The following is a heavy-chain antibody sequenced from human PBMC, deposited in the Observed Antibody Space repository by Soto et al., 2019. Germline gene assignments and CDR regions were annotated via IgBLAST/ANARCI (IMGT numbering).Heavy chain of an antibody. CDR1: GGSFSGYY. J-gene: IGHJ6*02. V-gene: IGHV4-34*01. Sequence: QVQLQQWGAGLLKPSETLSLTCAVYGGSFSGYYWSWIRQPPGKGLEWIGEINHSGSTNYNPSLQSRVTLSVETSKNQFSLKLSSVTAADTAVYYCAGAFTVTTFYYYYGMDVWGQGTTVTVSS. D-gene: IGHD4-17*01. CDR2: INHSGST. CDR3: AGAFTVTTFYYYYGMDV.